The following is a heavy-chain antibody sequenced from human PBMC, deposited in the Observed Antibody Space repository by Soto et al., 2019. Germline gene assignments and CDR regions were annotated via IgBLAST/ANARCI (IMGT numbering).Heavy chain of an antibody. CDR2: INSDGSST. CDR1: GFTFSSYW. Sequence: EVQLVESGGGLVQPGGSLRLSCAASGFTFSSYWMHWVRQAPGKGLVWVSRINSDGSSTSYVDSVKGRFTISRDNAKNTLYLQMNSLRAEDTAVYYCARDSGYCSGGSCYGNWFDPWGQGTLVTVSS. D-gene: IGHD2-15*01. J-gene: IGHJ5*02. V-gene: IGHV3-74*01. CDR3: ARDSGYCSGGSCYGNWFDP.